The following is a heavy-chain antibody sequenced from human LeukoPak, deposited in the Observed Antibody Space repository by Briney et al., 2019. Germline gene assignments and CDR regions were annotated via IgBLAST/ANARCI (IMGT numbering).Heavy chain of an antibody. CDR2: IKSKTDGGTT. CDR1: GFTFSNAW. Sequence: PGGSLRLFCAPSGFTFSNAWMSWVRQAPGKGLEWVGRIKSKTDGGTTDYAAPVKGRFTISRDDSKNTLYLQMNSLKTEDTAVYYCTTHRLGYCSGGSCYTRYWFDPWGQGTLVTVSS. CDR3: TTHRLGYCSGGSCYTRYWFDP. V-gene: IGHV3-15*01. J-gene: IGHJ5*02. D-gene: IGHD2-15*01.